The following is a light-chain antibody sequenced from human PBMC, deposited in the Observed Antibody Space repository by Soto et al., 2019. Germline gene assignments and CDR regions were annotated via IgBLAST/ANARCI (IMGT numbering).Light chain of an antibody. CDR3: QQYNTYPLT. CDR2: DAS. Sequence: DIQMPQSPATLSASLGDRVTITCWASQSLNNYLAWYQQKKGKAPKILIYDASTLERGVPSRFSGTGYGTEFNLTISSLQTDDFATYYCQQYNTYPLTFGGGTKVDIK. V-gene: IGKV1-5*01. J-gene: IGKJ4*01. CDR1: QSLNNY.